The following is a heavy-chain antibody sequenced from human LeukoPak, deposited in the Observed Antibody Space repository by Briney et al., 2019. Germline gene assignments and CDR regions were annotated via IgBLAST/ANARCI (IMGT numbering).Heavy chain of an antibody. V-gene: IGHV4-59*01. Sequence: SETLSLTCTVSGGSISSYYWSWIRQPPGKGLEWIGYIYYSGSTNYSPSLKSRVTISVDTSKNQFSLKLSSVTAADTAVYYCARDRGYSSGWYYWGQGTLVTVSS. D-gene: IGHD6-19*01. CDR1: GGSISSYY. CDR2: IYYSGST. CDR3: ARDRGYSSGWYY. J-gene: IGHJ4*02.